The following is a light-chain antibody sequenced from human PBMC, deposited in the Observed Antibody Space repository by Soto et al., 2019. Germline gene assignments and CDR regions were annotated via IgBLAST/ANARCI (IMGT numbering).Light chain of an antibody. CDR1: SGYTSFV. CDR2: IKGDGSH. CDR3: QSWGSDTVV. J-gene: IGLJ3*02. Sequence: QSVLTQSPSASAPLGASVKLTCTLSSGYTSFVITWHQQLPGKGPRFLMKIKGDGSHTKGDGISDRFTGSSSGAERHLSISSLQSEDEADYYCQSWGSDTVVFGGGTKVTVL. V-gene: IGLV4-69*01.